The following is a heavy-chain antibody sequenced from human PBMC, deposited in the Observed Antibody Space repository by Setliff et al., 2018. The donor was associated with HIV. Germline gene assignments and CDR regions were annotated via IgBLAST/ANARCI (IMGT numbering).Heavy chain of an antibody. D-gene: IGHD2-2*01. CDR3: ARGLVVPASTSYYMDV. CDR2: IHLSDT. CDR1: GGSMRSNIYY. Sequence: PSETLSLTCSVSGGSMRSNIYYWGWIRLSPTKGLEWIGSIHLSDTYYNPSLKSRVTISVDTSKDQFSLKLSSVTAADTAVYYCARGLVVPASTSYYMDVWGKGTTVTVSS. V-gene: IGHV4-39*07. J-gene: IGHJ6*03.